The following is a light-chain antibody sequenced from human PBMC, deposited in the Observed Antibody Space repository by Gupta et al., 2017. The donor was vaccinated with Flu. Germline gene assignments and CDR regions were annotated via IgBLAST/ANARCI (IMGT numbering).Light chain of an antibody. V-gene: IGLV6-57*01. CDR1: RGSIGNNF. CDR2: EDN. Sequence: NFMLTQPHSVSESPGTPVTISCTRSRGSIGNNFVRCYQQPPRSPPTTVIVEDNKRPSGVPARCFCAVDTASNAAFITISGLKTEDEAAYYCQSSDSADHVVFGGGTKLTVL. J-gene: IGLJ2*01. CDR3: QSSDSADHVV.